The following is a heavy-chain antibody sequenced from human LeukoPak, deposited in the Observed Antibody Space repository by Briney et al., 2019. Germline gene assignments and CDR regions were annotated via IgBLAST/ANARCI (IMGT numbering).Heavy chain of an antibody. CDR2: ISGYNGNT. Sequence: ASVKVSCKASGYTFTSYGISWVRQAPGQGLEWMGWISGYNGNTKYAQKHQGRVTMTTDTSTSTAYMELRSLRSDDTAVYYCARDGRDYCGGDCYSVYWGQGTLVTVSS. CDR1: GYTFTSYG. CDR3: ARDGRDYCGGDCYSVY. V-gene: IGHV1-18*01. D-gene: IGHD2-21*02. J-gene: IGHJ4*02.